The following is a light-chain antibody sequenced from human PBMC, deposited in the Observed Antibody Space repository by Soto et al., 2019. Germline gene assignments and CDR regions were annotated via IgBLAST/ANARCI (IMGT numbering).Light chain of an antibody. CDR3: SSFTTSSTFV. J-gene: IGLJ1*01. V-gene: IGLV2-14*01. CDR1: SSDVGRYNY. CDR2: DVS. Sequence: QSALAQPASVSWSPGQSITISCTGTSSDVGRYNYVSWFQQHPGKAPKLLIYDVSNWPSGVSDRFSGSKSGNTASLTISGLQAEDEADYYCSSFTTSSTFVFVTGTKVTVL.